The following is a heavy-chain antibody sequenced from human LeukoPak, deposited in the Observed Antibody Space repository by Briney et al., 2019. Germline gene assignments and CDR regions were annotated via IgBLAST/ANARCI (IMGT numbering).Heavy chain of an antibody. Sequence: NSSETLSPTCTLSGGLVGSSYWSWIRQPPGKGLEWIGYIYYSGRTKYNPSLKSRVTISVDTSKNQFSLKLSAVTAADTAVYYCVRHTNGLGYFKDWGQGTLVTVSS. V-gene: IGHV4-59*08. J-gene: IGHJ1*01. D-gene: IGHD2-8*01. CDR2: IYYSGRT. CDR3: VRHTNGLGYFKD. CDR1: GGLVGSSY.